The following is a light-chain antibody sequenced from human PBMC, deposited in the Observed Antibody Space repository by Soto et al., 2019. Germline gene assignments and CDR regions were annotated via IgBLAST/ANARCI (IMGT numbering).Light chain of an antibody. V-gene: IGKV2-28*01. CDR2: MAS. Sequence: DIVMTQSPLSLPVTPGEPASISCRSSQSLLHSNGYNYLDWYLQKPGQSPQLLFYMASKRASGVPDRFSGSGSGTDFTLKISRVEAEDVGVYYCMQALETPAFGQGTKVEIK. CDR1: QSLLHSNGYNY. J-gene: IGKJ1*01. CDR3: MQALETPA.